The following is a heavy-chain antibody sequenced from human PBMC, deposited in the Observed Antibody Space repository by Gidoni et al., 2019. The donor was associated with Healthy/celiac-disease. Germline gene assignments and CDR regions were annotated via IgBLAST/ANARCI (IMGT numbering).Heavy chain of an antibody. CDR2: SYPGDSYT. CDR1: GYSFTRYR. J-gene: IGHJ3*02. D-gene: IGHD3-22*01. V-gene: IGHV5-51*03. Sequence: VQRVQPGAEVKKRRESLKISCKGSGYSFTRYRIGRVRQMPGKGLEWMGISYPGDSYTRYIPSFQGQVTISADKSISTAYLQWSSLKASDTAMYYCARRTYYYDSSGYYPYDAFDIWGQGTMVTVSS. CDR3: ARRTYYYDSSGYYPYDAFDI.